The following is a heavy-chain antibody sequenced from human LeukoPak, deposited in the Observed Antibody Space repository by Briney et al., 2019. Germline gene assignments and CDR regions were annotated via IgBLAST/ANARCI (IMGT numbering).Heavy chain of an antibody. CDR2: IPSDGSNK. J-gene: IGHJ6*03. CDR1: GFTFSSYA. V-gene: IGHV3-30*04. D-gene: IGHD3-3*01. CDR3: ARDRGDFWSGSYYYYYDMDV. Sequence: PGGSLRLSCAASGFTFSSYAMHWVRQAPGKGLEWVAVIPSDGSNKYYADSVKGRLTTTRDDSKNALYLQMNSLRAEDTAGYYCARDRGDFWSGSYYYYYDMDVWGKGTTVTVS.